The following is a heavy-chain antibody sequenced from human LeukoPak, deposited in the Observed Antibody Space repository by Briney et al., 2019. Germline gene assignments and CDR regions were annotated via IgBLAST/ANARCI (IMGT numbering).Heavy chain of an antibody. V-gene: IGHV3-23*01. CDR3: AKNYRYFDL. CDR2: IVAGGSA. J-gene: IGHJ2*01. CDR1: GXTFSNYA. Sequence: GGSLRLSCAASGXTFSNYAMTWVRQAPGKGLQWVSNIVAGGSAYYADSVKGRFTISRDSSKNTLYLQMNSLRAEDTVVYHCAKNYRYFDLWGPGTLVTVSS.